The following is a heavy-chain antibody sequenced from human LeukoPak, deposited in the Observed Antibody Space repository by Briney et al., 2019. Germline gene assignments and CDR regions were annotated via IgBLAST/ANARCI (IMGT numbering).Heavy chain of an antibody. V-gene: IGHV3-7*01. J-gene: IGHJ5*02. D-gene: IGHD3-22*01. CDR1: GFTFSSYW. CDR2: IKQDGSEK. CDR3: ARESGFSILYYYDSSGYWNWFDP. Sequence: GGSLRLSCAASGFTFSSYWMSWVRQAPGKGLEWVANIKQDGSEKYCVDSVKGRFTISRDNAKNSLYLQMNSLRAEDTAVYYCARESGFSILYYYDSSGYWNWFDPWGQGTLVTVSS.